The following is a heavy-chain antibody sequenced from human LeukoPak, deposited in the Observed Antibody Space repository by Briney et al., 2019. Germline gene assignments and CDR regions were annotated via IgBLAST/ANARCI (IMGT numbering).Heavy chain of an antibody. CDR1: GGSFSGYY. CDR2: INHSGST. CDR3: ARGRDENWFDP. Sequence: PSETLSLTCAVYGGSFSGYYWSWIRQPPGKGLEWIGEINHSGSTNYNPSLKSRVPISVDTSKNQFSLKLSSVTAADTAVYYCARGRDENWFDPWGQGTLVTVSS. J-gene: IGHJ5*02. V-gene: IGHV4-34*01.